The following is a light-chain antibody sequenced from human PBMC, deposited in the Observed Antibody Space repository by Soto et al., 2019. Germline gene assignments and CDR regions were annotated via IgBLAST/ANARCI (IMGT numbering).Light chain of an antibody. Sequence: IQLTQSPSSLSASVGDRVTITCRASQGISSYLAWYQLKPGKAPKLLIYSTSTLQSGVPSRFSGSGPGSDFTLTISSLQPEDFATYYCQQLNSYPITFGQGTRLEIK. CDR3: QQLNSYPIT. CDR2: STS. CDR1: QGISSY. V-gene: IGKV1-9*01. J-gene: IGKJ5*01.